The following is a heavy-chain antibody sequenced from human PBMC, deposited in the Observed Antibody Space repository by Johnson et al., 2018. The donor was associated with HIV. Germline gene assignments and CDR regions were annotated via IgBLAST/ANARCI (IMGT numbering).Heavy chain of an antibody. D-gene: IGHD3-3*01. J-gene: IGHJ3*02. V-gene: IGHV3-66*02. CDR3: AGAPTYYNFWSGTSGAFDI. CDR1: GFSVSSNY. Sequence: VQLVESGGGLVQPGGSLRLSCAVSGFSVSSNYMSWVRQAPGKGLEWVSVIYSGGSTYYADSVKGRLPISRDNSKNTLYLQMNSLRAEDTAVYYCAGAPTYYNFWSGTSGAFDIWGQGTMVTVSS. CDR2: IYSGGST.